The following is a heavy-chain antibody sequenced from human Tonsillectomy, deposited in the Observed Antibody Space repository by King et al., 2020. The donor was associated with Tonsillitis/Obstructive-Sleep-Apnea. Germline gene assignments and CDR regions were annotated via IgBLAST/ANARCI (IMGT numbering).Heavy chain of an antibody. V-gene: IGHV4-59*01. Sequence: VQLHESGPGLVKPSETLSLTCTVSGGSISSYYWSWIRQAPGKGLEWIGYIYYSGSTNYNPSLKSRVTISVDTSKNQFSLKLSSVTAADTAVYYCAREVGPAATENSYYYYYMDVWGKGTTVTVSS. D-gene: IGHD2-2*01. J-gene: IGHJ6*03. CDR3: AREVGPAATENSYYYYYMDV. CDR2: IYYSGST. CDR1: GGSISSYY.